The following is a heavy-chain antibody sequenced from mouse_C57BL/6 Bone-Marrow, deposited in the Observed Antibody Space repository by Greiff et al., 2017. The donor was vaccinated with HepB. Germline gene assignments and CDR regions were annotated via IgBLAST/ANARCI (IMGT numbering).Heavy chain of an antibody. D-gene: IGHD2-12*01. CDR1: GFTFTDYY. V-gene: IGHV7-3*01. CDR3: ARSQLGDYAMDY. CDR2: IRNKANGYTT. Sequence: EVQRVESGGGLVQPGGSLSLSCAASGFTFTDYYMSWVRQPPGKALEWLGFIRNKANGYTTEYSASVKGRFTISRDNSQSILYLQMNALRAEDSATYYCARSQLGDYAMDYWGQGTSVTVSS. J-gene: IGHJ4*01.